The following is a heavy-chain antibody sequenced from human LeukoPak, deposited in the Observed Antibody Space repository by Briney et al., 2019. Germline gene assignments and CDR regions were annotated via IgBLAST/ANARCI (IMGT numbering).Heavy chain of an antibody. Sequence: SGGSLRLSCVASGFRFSSYEMNWVRQAPGKGLEWVSYISSSGTTIYYADSVKGRFTISRDYAKKLLYLQMNSLRAEDTAVYYCARGGGHSLDYWGQGTLVTVSS. V-gene: IGHV3-48*03. D-gene: IGHD2-15*01. J-gene: IGHJ4*02. CDR2: ISSSGTTI. CDR1: GFRFSSYE. CDR3: ARGGGHSLDY.